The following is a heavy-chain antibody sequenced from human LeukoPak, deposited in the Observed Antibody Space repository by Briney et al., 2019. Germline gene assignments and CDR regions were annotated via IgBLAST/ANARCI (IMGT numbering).Heavy chain of an antibody. CDR2: MNPNSGNT. CDR3: ARGAGYPLGPRGTDYYYYYYMDV. CDR1: GYTFTSYD. J-gene: IGHJ6*03. V-gene: IGHV1-8*01. Sequence: ASVKVSCKASGYTFTSYDINWVRQATGQGLEWMGWMNPNSGNTGYAQKFQGRVTMTRNTSISTAYMGLSSLRSEDTAVYYCARGAGYPLGPRGTDYYYYYYMDVWGKGTTVTVSS. D-gene: IGHD3-16*01.